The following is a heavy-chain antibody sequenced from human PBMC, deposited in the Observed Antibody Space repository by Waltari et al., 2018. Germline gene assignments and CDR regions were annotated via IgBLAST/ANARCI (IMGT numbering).Heavy chain of an antibody. CDR3: ARASTYYYDSSGYDFDY. CDR1: GGTLSSYA. Sequence: QVQLVQSGAEVKKPGSSVKVSCKASGGTLSSYAISWVRQAPGQGLEWMGGIIPIFGTANYAQKFQGRVTITADESTSTAYMELSSLRSEDTAVYYCARASTYYYDSSGYDFDYWGQGTLVTVSS. J-gene: IGHJ4*02. D-gene: IGHD3-22*01. V-gene: IGHV1-69*12. CDR2: IIPIFGTA.